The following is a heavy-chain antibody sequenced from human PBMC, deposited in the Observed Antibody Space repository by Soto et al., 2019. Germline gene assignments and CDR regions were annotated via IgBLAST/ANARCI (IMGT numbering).Heavy chain of an antibody. CDR1: GGTVRSAGYT. Sequence: LSHPCTVCGGTVRSAGYTGSCIQQPPGKGLEWIGYIYHSVSTYYNPSLRSRVTISVDTSRNQFSLHLNSATAADTAVYFCARHENGGTYPLAYWGQGTLVTVS. CDR2: IYHSVST. CDR3: ARHENGGTYPLAY. D-gene: IGHD1-26*01. V-gene: IGHV4-30-2*01. J-gene: IGHJ4*02.